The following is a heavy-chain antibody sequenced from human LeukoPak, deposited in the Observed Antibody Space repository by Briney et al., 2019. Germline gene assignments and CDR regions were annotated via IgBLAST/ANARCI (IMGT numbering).Heavy chain of an antibody. D-gene: IGHD6-13*01. Sequence: PSETLSLTCTVSGGSISSHYWSWIRQPPGKGLEWIGYIYCSGSTNYNPSLKSRVTISVDTSKNQFSLKLSSVTAADTAVYYCARSNSSSWYYVFDYWGQGTLVTVSS. J-gene: IGHJ4*02. CDR2: IYCSGST. V-gene: IGHV4-59*11. CDR1: GGSISSHY. CDR3: ARSNSSSWYYVFDY.